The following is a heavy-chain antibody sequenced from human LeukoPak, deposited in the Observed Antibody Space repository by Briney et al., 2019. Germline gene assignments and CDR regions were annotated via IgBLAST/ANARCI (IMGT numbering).Heavy chain of an antibody. CDR2: ISGYTGNT. CDR3: ARDLDDILTAYEPITYYFDY. CDR1: GYTFTNYG. D-gene: IGHD3-9*01. Sequence: ASVKVSCKASGYTFTNYGISWVRQAPGQGLEWMGWISGYTGNTKYAQKFQGRVTMTADTSTRTAYMELRSLRTDDTAVYYCARDLDDILTAYEPITYYFDYWGQGTLVTVSS. J-gene: IGHJ4*02. V-gene: IGHV1-18*01.